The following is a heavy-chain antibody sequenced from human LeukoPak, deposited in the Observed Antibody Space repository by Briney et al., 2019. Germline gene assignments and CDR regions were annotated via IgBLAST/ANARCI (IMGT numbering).Heavy chain of an antibody. D-gene: IGHD2-2*01. Sequence: ASVKVSCKASGGTFSSYAISWVRQAPGQGLEWMGGIIPIFGTANYAQKFQGRVTITADESTSTAYMELSSLRSEDTAVYYCARYQLHRWTFDYWGQGTLVTVSS. J-gene: IGHJ4*02. CDR3: ARYQLHRWTFDY. CDR1: GGTFSSYA. CDR2: IIPIFGTA. V-gene: IGHV1-69*13.